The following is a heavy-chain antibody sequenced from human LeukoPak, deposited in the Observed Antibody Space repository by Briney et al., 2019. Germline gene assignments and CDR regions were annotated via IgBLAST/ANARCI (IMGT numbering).Heavy chain of an antibody. Sequence: PGGSLRLSCAASGFTFSSYSMNWVRQAPGKGLEWVSSISSSSSYIYYADSVKGRFTISRDNAKNSLYLQMNSLRAEDTAVYYCARTARVSGYSYYFDYWGQGTLVTVSS. CDR3: ARTARVSGYSYYFDY. CDR2: ISSSSSYI. D-gene: IGHD3-22*01. J-gene: IGHJ4*02. CDR1: GFTFSSYS. V-gene: IGHV3-21*01.